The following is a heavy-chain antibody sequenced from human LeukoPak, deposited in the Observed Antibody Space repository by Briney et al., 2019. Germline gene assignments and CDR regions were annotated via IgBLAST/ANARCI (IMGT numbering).Heavy chain of an antibody. CDR3: AKGDYYDVLTGRQNWFGP. CDR1: GFMFSSHG. CDR2: ISYDGSKK. J-gene: IGHJ5*02. V-gene: IGHV3-30*18. Sequence: GGSLRLSCAASGFMFSSHGMHWVRQAPGKGLEWVAIISYDGSKKYYADSVKGRFTISRDNSKNTLYLQMSSLRVEDTAVYYCAKGDYYDVLTGRQNWFGPWGQGTLVTVSS. D-gene: IGHD3-9*01.